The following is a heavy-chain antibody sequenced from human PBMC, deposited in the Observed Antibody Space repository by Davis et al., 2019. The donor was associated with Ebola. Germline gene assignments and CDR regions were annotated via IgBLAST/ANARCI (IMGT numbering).Heavy chain of an antibody. CDR3: ANDVKHYLDSGGYYGYYYYGMDV. CDR1: GFTFSAYG. J-gene: IGHJ6*02. V-gene: IGHV3-30*18. Sequence: PGGSLRLSCAASGFTFSAYGMHWVRQAPGKGLEWVAVMSRDGNNKYYADSVKGRFTISRDNSKNTLDLQMNSLRAEDTAVYYCANDVKHYLDSGGYYGYYYYGMDVWGQGTTVTVSS. CDR2: MSRDGNNK. D-gene: IGHD3-22*01.